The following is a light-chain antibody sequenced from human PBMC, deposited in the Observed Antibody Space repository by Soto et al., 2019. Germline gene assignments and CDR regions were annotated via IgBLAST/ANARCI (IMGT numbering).Light chain of an antibody. Sequence: DIQMIQSPSSLSASVGDRVTITCRASQNIDNCLSWYQQKPGKAPELLIYAASLLQSGVPSRFSGTGSGTEFTLPISSLQREDLAIYHCQHTHSAPPTFGQGTRVEIK. V-gene: IGKV1-39*01. CDR2: AAS. CDR3: QHTHSAPPT. CDR1: QNIDNC. J-gene: IGKJ1*01.